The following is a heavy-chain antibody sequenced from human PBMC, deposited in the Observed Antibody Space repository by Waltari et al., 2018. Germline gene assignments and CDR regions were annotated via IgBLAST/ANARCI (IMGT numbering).Heavy chain of an antibody. CDR2: IRRQPFNYAT. Sequence: EVQVVESGGGLVQPGGSLKLPCATSGFSFRGPTIHWVRQTSGRGLEWVGRIRRQPFNYATAYSESVKGRFTISRDDSKNTAYLQMNNLMTEDTAVYYCSGGEVTGTDFWGQGTLVTVSS. V-gene: IGHV3-73*01. D-gene: IGHD1-1*01. CDR3: SGGEVTGTDF. J-gene: IGHJ4*02. CDR1: GFSFRGPT.